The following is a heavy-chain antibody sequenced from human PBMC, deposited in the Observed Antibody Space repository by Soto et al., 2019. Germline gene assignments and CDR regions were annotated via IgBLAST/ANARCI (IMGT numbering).Heavy chain of an antibody. CDR1: GYTFTRYG. D-gene: IGHD3-16*01. V-gene: IGHV1-18*01. J-gene: IGHJ6*02. CDR2: ISAYNGNT. CDR3: GRDWGGKGGGGYYYGMDV. Sequence: QVQLVQSGGEVQKPGASVKVSCTASGYTFTRYGISWVRQAPGQGLEWMGWISAYNGNTNYAQKVQGRVTMTTDTFTSNTFKGVGGLKSGDPGVYYCGRDWGGKGGGGYYYGMDVWGQGTTVTVSS.